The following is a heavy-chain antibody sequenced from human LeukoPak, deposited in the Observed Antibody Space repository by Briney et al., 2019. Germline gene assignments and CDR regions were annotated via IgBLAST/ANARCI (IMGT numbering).Heavy chain of an antibody. J-gene: IGHJ4*02. CDR2: MNPNSGNT. V-gene: IGHV1-8*02. Sequence: AASVKVSCKASGYTFTSYGISWVRQATGQGLEWMGWMNPNSGNTGYAQKFQGRVTMTRNTSISTAYMELSSLRSEDTAVYYCANRHAYYYDSSGYFLREVWGQGTLVTVSS. CDR3: ANRHAYYYDSSGYFLREV. CDR1: GYTFTSYG. D-gene: IGHD3-22*01.